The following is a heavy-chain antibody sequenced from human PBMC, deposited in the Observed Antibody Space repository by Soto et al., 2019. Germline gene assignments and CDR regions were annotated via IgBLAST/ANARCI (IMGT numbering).Heavy chain of an antibody. CDR2: INTVNGNT. D-gene: IGHD1-1*01. J-gene: IGHJ4*02. CDR1: GDTFTSYS. CDR3: VRGHDYYFDY. Sequence: ASVRVYYKASGDTFTSYSVHWVRQAPGQRLEWMGWINTVNGNTDYSQRFQGRVTITRDTSASTAYMELSSLTSEETAVYYCVRGHDYYFDYWGQGTLVTVSS. V-gene: IGHV1-3*04.